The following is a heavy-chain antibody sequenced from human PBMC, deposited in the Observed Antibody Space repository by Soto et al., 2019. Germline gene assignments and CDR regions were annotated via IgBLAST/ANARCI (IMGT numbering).Heavy chain of an antibody. CDR1: GDTFTSYG. Sequence: ASVKVSCKASGDTFTSYGISWVRQAPGQGLEWMGWISAYNGNTNYAQKLQGRVTMTTDTSTSTAYMELRSLRSDDTAVYYCGRYCSGGSCYSRYYFDYWGQGTLVTVSS. D-gene: IGHD2-15*01. V-gene: IGHV1-18*01. J-gene: IGHJ4*02. CDR2: ISAYNGNT. CDR3: GRYCSGGSCYSRYYFDY.